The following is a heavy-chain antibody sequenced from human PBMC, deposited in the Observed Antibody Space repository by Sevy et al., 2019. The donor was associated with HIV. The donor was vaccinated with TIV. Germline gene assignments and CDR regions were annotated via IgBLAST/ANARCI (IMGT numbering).Heavy chain of an antibody. J-gene: IGHJ4*02. CDR2: IYGSGST. CDR3: AREDADTSTLFDS. Sequence: SETLSLTCTVSGGSISTYYWSWIRQPAGKGLDWIGRIYGSGSTSYNPSLKSRVTMSVDTSKNQFSLKLTSVTAADTAVYYCAREDADTSTLFDSWGQGTLVTASS. D-gene: IGHD5-18*01. V-gene: IGHV4-4*07. CDR1: GGSISTYY.